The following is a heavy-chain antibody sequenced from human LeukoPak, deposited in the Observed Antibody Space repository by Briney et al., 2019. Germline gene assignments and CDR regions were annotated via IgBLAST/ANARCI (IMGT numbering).Heavy chain of an antibody. CDR2: IYYSGST. V-gene: IGHV4-39*01. D-gene: IGHD3-3*01. J-gene: IGHJ4*02. CDR1: GGSVSSGSYY. CDR3: ARAPLEWLISEYFDY. Sequence: SETLSLTCTVSGGSVSSGSYYWGWIRQPPGKGLEWIGSIYYSGSTYYNPSLKSRVTISVDTSKNQFSLKLSSVTAADTAVYYCARAPLEWLISEYFDYWGQGTLVTVSS.